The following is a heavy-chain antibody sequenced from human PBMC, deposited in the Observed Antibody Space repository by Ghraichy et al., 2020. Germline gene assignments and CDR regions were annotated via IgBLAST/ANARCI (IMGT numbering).Heavy chain of an antibody. D-gene: IGHD4-17*01. J-gene: IGHJ4*02. V-gene: IGHV4-59*01. CDR2: IYYSGST. CDR3: ARDDYGDYGVGY. Sequence: SETLSLTCTVSGGSISSYYWSWIRQPPGKGLEWIEYIYYSGSTNYNPSLKSRVTISVDTSKNQFSLKLSSVTAADTAVYYCARDDYGDYGVGYWGQGTLVTVSS. CDR1: GGSISSYY.